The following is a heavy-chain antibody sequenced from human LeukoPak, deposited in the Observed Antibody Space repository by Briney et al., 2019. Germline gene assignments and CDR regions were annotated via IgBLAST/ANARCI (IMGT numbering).Heavy chain of an antibody. CDR3: ARDILATSIAAPYY. CDR1: GGSISSYY. J-gene: IGHJ4*02. CDR2: IYYSGST. Sequence: SETLSLTCTVSGGSISSYYWSWIRQPPGKGLEWIGYIYYSGSTNYKPSLKSRVTMSVDTSKNQFSLRLSSVNAADTAVYYCARDILATSIAAPYYWGQGTLVTVSS. V-gene: IGHV4-59*12. D-gene: IGHD6-13*01.